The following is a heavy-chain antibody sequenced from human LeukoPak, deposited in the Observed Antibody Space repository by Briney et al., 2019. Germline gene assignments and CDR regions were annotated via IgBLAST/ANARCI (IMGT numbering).Heavy chain of an antibody. D-gene: IGHD2-2*02. Sequence: PSETLSLTCTVSGGSISSYYWSWIRQPAGKGLEWIGRIYTSGSNNYNPSLKSRVTISVDTSKNQFSLKLSSVTAADTAVYYCARDGSDQLLYHYYYYGMDVWGQGTTVTVSS. CDR2: IYTSGSN. CDR1: GGSISSYY. J-gene: IGHJ6*02. CDR3: ARDGSDQLLYHYYYYGMDV. V-gene: IGHV4-4*07.